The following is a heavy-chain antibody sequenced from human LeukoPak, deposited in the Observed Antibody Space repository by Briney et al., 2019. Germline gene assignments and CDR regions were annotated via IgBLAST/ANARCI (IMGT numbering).Heavy chain of an antibody. CDR3: ARLDNILTGYYSSAPEDY. J-gene: IGHJ4*02. Sequence: GESLQISCKGSGCIFTSYWIGWVRQMPGKGLEWMGIIYPGDSDTRYSPSFQGQVTISADKSISTAYLQWSSLKASDTAMYYCARLDNILTGYYSSAPEDYWGQGTLVTVSS. CDR1: GCIFTSYW. CDR2: IYPGDSDT. D-gene: IGHD3-9*01. V-gene: IGHV5-51*01.